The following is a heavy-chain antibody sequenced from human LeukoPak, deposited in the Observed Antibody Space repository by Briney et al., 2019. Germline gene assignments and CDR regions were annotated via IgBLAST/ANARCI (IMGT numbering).Heavy chain of an antibody. CDR1: GFSFSAYW. J-gene: IGHJ4*02. Sequence: GGSLRLSCAASGFSFSAYWMTWVSQAPGTGLEWVANINPAGSETYYVDPVKGRFSISRDNAKNLVYLQMNSLRAEDTAVYHCARFGYVAAVDVWGQGTPVTVSS. CDR2: INPAGSET. CDR3: ARFGYVAAVDV. V-gene: IGHV3-7*01. D-gene: IGHD2-15*01.